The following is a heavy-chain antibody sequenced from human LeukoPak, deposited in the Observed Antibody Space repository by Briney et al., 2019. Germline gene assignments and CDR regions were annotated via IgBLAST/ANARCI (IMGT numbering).Heavy chain of an antibody. CDR3: VRGVGHFDFWSGYSR. CDR2: LIGSSGST. CDR1: GFTSTNYA. D-gene: IGHD3-3*01. Sequence: GGSLRLSCAASGFTSTNYAMNWVRQAPGKGLEWVSVLIGSSGSTDYADSVKGRFTISRDTSKNTLFLQMNSLRAEDTAVYYCVRGVGHFDFWSGYSRWGQGTLVTVSS. J-gene: IGHJ4*02. V-gene: IGHV3-23*01.